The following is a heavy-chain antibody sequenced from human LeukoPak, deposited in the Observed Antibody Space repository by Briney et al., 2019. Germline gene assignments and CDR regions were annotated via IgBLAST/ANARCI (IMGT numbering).Heavy chain of an antibody. CDR1: GFTFSGYS. D-gene: IGHD1-14*01. CDR3: ARDGEPVTAFDY. J-gene: IGHJ4*02. CDR2: ISSSSTI. Sequence: PGGSLRLSCAASGFTFSGYSMNWVRQAPGKGLEWVSYISSSSTIYYADSVKGRFTISRDNAKNSLYLQMNSLRAEDTAVYYCARDGEPVTAFDYWGQGTLVTVSS. V-gene: IGHV3-48*04.